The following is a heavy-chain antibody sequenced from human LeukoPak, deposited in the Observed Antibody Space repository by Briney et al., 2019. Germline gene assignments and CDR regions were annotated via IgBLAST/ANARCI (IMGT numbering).Heavy chain of an antibody. CDR3: ARGGCSGGSCYSQSTEPFDY. CDR1: GYTFTGYY. J-gene: IGHJ4*02. CDR2: INPNSGGT. D-gene: IGHD2-15*01. Sequence: ASVKVSSMASGYTFTGYYMHWVRQALGQGLEWMGWINPNSGGTNYAQKFQGRVTMTRDTSISTAYMELIRLRSHDTGVYYCARGGCSGGSCYSQSTEPFDYWGQGTLVTVSS. V-gene: IGHV1-2*02.